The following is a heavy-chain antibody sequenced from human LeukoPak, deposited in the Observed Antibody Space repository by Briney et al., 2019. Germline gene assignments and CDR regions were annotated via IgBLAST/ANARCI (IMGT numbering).Heavy chain of an antibody. CDR3: ARRHYYDSRGWFDP. CDR1: GGSISSSNW. CDR2: IYHSGST. D-gene: IGHD3-22*01. J-gene: IGHJ5*02. V-gene: IGHV4-4*02. Sequence: SGTLSLTCAVSGGSISSSNWWSWVRQPPGKGLEWIGEIYHSGSTSYNPSLKSRVTISVDTSKNQFSLKLTSVTAADTAVYYCARRHYYDSRGWFDPWGQGTLVTVSS.